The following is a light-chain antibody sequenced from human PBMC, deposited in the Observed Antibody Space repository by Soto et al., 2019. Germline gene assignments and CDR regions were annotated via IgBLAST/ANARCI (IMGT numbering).Light chain of an antibody. CDR3: QQRSHWPRT. Sequence: EIVLTQSPGTLSLSPGERATLCCRASQSVRGTYLAWYQQKPGQAPRLLIYTASNRAAGIPARFSGSGSGTDFSLTISSLEPEDFAVYYCQQRSHWPRTFGQGTRWIS. CDR2: TAS. V-gene: IGKV3-11*01. CDR1: QSVRGTY. J-gene: IGKJ1*01.